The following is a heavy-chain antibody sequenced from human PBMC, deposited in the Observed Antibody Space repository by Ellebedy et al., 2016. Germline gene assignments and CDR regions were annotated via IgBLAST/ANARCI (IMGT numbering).Heavy chain of an antibody. CDR2: ISWNSDTK. V-gene: IGHV3-9*01. CDR3: VRDHYSDSTGFSPHFDN. CDR1: GFTFDDFA. D-gene: IGHD3-22*01. J-gene: IGHJ4*02. Sequence: GGSLRLSCATSGFTFDDFAMHWVRQAPGKGLEWVSGISWNSDTKAYAASVKCRFSISRHNAKNSLFLQMDSLRAEDTAFYYCVRDHYSDSTGFSPHFDNWGQGTLVTVSS.